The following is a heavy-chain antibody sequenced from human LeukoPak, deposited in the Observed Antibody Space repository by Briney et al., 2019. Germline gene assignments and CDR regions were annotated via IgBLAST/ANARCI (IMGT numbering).Heavy chain of an antibody. CDR2: VYISGST. Sequence: KTSETLSLTCTISGDAISSYYWSWIRQPAGKRLEWIGRVYISGSTSYNSSLKSRVTISLDKSKNQFSLKLSSVTAADTAVYYCARYSRGWYWYFDLWGRGTPVTVSS. D-gene: IGHD6-19*01. V-gene: IGHV4-4*07. CDR3: ARYSRGWYWYFDL. CDR1: GDAISSYY. J-gene: IGHJ2*01.